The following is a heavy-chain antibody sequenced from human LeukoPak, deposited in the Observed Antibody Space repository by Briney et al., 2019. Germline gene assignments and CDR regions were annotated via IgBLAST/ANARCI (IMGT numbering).Heavy chain of an antibody. CDR2: ISGHDTNP. CDR3: AKGEYCSGGMCFSPVN. V-gene: IGHV3-23*01. Sequence: GGSLRLSCAASGFTYSKYAMSWVREAPGKGLEWVSAISGHDTNPYYADYVKGRFTISRDNSKTTLYLQMNSLRCEDTAVYYCAKGEYCSGGMCFSPVNWGQGTLVTVSS. CDR1: GFTYSKYA. J-gene: IGHJ4*02. D-gene: IGHD2-15*01.